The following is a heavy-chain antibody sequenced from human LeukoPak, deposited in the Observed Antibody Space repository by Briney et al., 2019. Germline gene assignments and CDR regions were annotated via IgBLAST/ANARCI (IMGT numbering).Heavy chain of an antibody. J-gene: IGHJ4*02. CDR1: GFTFSSYG. CDR3: AKGGSSWYPDY. V-gene: IGHV3-30*02. D-gene: IGHD6-13*01. CDR2: IRYDGSYK. Sequence: GGSLRLSCSASGFTFSSYGMHWVRQAPGKGLEWVAFIRYDGSYKYYADSVKGRFTISRDNSRNTLNLQMNSLRAEDTAVYYCAKGGSSWYPDYWGQGTLVTVSS.